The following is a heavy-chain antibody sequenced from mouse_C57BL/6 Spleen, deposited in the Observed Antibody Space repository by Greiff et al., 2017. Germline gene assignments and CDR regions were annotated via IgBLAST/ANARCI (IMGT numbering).Heavy chain of an antibody. V-gene: IGHV1-22*01. D-gene: IGHD2-4*01. CDR1: GYTFTDYN. J-gene: IGHJ3*01. Sequence: EVQLQQSGPELVKPGASVKMSCKASGYTFTDYNMHWVKQSHGKSLEWIGYINPNNGGTSYNQKFKGKATLTVNKSSSTAYMELRSLTSEDSAVYYCARREGIYYDYDEAWFAYWGQGTLVTVSA. CDR3: ARREGIYYDYDEAWFAY. CDR2: INPNNGGT.